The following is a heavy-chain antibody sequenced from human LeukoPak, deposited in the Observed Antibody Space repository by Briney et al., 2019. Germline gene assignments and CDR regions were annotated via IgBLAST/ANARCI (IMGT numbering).Heavy chain of an antibody. CDR2: ISYDGSNK. CDR1: GFTFSSYA. J-gene: IGHJ4*02. CDR3: AKDRAPTYSSSNPYYYFGY. Sequence: GRSLRLSCAASGFTFSSYAMHWVRQAPGKGLEWVAVISYDGSNKYYADSVKGRFTISRDNSKNTLYLQMNSLRAEDTAVYYCAKDRAPTYSSSNPYYYFGYWGQGTLVTVSS. D-gene: IGHD6-13*01. V-gene: IGHV3-30*07.